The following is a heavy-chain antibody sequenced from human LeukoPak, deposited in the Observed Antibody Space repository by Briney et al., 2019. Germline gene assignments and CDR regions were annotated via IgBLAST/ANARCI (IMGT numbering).Heavy chain of an antibody. J-gene: IGHJ6*02. V-gene: IGHV1-18*01. CDR1: GYTFTSYG. CDR3: ARPQLAAAGTDGMDA. D-gene: IGHD6-13*01. Sequence: ASVKVSCKASGYTFTSYGISWVRQAPGQGLEWMGWISAYNGNTNYAQKLQGRVTMTTDTSTSTAYMELRSLRPDDTAVYYCARPQLAAAGTDGMDAWGQGTTVTVSS. CDR2: ISAYNGNT.